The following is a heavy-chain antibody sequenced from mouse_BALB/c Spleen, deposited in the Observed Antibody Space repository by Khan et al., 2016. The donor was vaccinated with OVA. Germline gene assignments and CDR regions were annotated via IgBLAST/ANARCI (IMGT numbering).Heavy chain of an antibody. CDR2: INPSNGGT. V-gene: IGHV1S81*02. Sequence: QVQLQQSGAELVKPGASVRLSCKASGYTFTSYYLYWVKQRPGHGLEWIGDINPSNGGTNFNENFKTKATLTVDKSSSTAYMQLSSLTSEDSAVYDSTRSGYGAFTYWGQGTLVTVSA. CDR1: GYTFTSYY. J-gene: IGHJ3*01. D-gene: IGHD1-1*02. CDR3: TRSGYGAFTY.